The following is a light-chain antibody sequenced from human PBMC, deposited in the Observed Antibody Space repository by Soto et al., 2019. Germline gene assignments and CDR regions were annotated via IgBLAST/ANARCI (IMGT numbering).Light chain of an antibody. CDR3: CSYAGSSTLYV. Sequence: QSALTQPASVSGSPGQSITISCTGTSSDVGSYNLVSWYQQHPGKAPKLMIYEGSKRPSGVSNRFSGSKSGNTASLTISGLQAEDEAGYYCCSYAGSSTLYVFGPGTKLTVL. CDR1: SSDVGSYNL. J-gene: IGLJ1*01. CDR2: EGS. V-gene: IGLV2-23*01.